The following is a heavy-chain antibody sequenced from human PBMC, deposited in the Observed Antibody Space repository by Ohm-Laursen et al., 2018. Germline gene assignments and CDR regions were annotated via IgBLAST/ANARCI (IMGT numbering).Heavy chain of an antibody. CDR3: ARNYGGNSGFGYYYGMDV. CDR1: GFTFSSYS. CDR2: ISTSSSYI. D-gene: IGHD4-23*01. V-gene: IGHV3-21*01. Sequence: SLRPSCAATGFTFSSYSMNWVRQAPGKGLEWVSSISTSSSYIFYADSVKGRFTISRDNAKNSLYLQMNSLKAEDTAVYYCARNYGGNSGFGYYYGMDVWGQGTTVTVSS. J-gene: IGHJ6*02.